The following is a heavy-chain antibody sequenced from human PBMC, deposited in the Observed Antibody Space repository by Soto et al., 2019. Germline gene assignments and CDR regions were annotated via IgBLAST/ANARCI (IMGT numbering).Heavy chain of an antibody. D-gene: IGHD2-15*01. CDR2: ISAYNGNT. V-gene: IGHV1-18*01. Sequence: QVQLVQSGAEVKKPGASVKVSCKASGYTFTSYGISWVRQAPGQGLEWMGWISAYNGNTNYAQKLQGRVTMTPATSTNTAYLELSRPRPDDPAVYSFARAEVPVVPASVPSGYNCFSPCCQASLVTLSS. J-gene: IGHJ5*02. CDR1: GYTFTSYG. CDR3: ARAEVPVVPASVPSGYNCFSP.